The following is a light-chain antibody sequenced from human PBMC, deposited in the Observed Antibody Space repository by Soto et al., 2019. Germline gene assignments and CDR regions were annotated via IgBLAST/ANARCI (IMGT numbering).Light chain of an antibody. Sequence: DIQMTQSPSTLSASVGDIVTITCRASQSISNWLAWYQQKPGKAPKLLIYKASTLKSGVQSSFSGSGSGTEFTLTIRSLQPDDFTTYYCKQYNSSVTFGQGTKVDIK. CDR3: KQYNSSVT. J-gene: IGKJ1*01. V-gene: IGKV1-5*03. CDR1: QSISNW. CDR2: KAS.